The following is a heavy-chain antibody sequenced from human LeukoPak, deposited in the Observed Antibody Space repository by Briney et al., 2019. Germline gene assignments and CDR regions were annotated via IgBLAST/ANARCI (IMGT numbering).Heavy chain of an antibody. CDR3: ARDYYGSGSLDY. V-gene: IGHV1-18*01. Sequence: ASVKVSCKASGYTFTSYGISWVRQAPGQGLERTGWISAYNGNTNYAQKLQGRVTMTTDTSTSTAYMELRSLRSDDTAVYYCARDYYGSGSLDYWGQGTLVTVSS. D-gene: IGHD3-10*01. J-gene: IGHJ4*02. CDR1: GYTFTSYG. CDR2: ISAYNGNT.